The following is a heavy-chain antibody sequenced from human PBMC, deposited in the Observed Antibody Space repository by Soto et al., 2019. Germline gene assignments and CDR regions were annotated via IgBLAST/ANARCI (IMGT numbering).Heavy chain of an antibody. Sequence: SETLSLTCTVSGGSISNAAYSWSWIRQPPGKGLEWIGYIYPSGMPFYNPSLRSRVTISIDRSNDQFCLNLKSVTAADTAVYYCARERGGYGLFDSWGQGTLGTVS. CDR2: IYPSGMP. CDR3: ARERGGYGLFDS. J-gene: IGHJ4*02. D-gene: IGHD5-18*01. CDR1: GGSISNAAYS. V-gene: IGHV4-30-2*01.